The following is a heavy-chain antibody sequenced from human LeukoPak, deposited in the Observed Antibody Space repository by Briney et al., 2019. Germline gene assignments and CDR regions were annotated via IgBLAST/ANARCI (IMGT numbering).Heavy chain of an antibody. V-gene: IGHV4-59*01. Sequence: SETLSLTCTVSGGSISSYYWSWIRQPPGRGLEWIGYIYYSGSTNYNPSLKSRVTISVDTSKNQFSLKLSSVTAADTAVYYCARETGYSSSWRPLYYYGMDVWGQGTTVTVSS. CDR1: GGSISSYY. J-gene: IGHJ6*02. CDR2: IYYSGST. CDR3: ARETGYSSSWRPLYYYGMDV. D-gene: IGHD6-13*01.